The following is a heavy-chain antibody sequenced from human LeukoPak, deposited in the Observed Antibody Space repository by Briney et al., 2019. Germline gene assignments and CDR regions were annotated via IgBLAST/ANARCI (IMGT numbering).Heavy chain of an antibody. CDR1: GGSFSGYY. J-gene: IGHJ3*02. V-gene: IGHV4-34*01. D-gene: IGHD1-26*01. Sequence: SETLSLTCAVYGGSFSGYYWSWIRQPPGKGLEWIGEINHSGSTNYNPSLKSRVTISVDTSKNQFSLKLSSVTAADTAVYYCARTWDRAFDIWGQGTTVTVSS. CDR3: ARTWDRAFDI. CDR2: INHSGST.